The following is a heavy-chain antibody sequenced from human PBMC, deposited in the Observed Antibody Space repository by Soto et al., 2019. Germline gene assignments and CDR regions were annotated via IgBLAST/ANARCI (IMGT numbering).Heavy chain of an antibody. CDR3: ARDDSSGYYALLY. CDR1: GGSISSGHYY. D-gene: IGHD3-22*01. CDR2: IYDSGST. J-gene: IGHJ4*02. V-gene: IGHV4-31*03. Sequence: QVQLQESGPGLVKPSQTLSLTCTVSGGSISSGHYYWSWIRQHPGKGLEWIGFIYDSGSTYYNPSLKSRVSVSRDTSKNQFSLMLASVTAADTAVYYCARDDSSGYYALLYWGQGTLVTVSS.